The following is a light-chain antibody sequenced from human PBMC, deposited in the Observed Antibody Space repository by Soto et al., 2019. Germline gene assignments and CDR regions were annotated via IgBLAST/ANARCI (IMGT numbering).Light chain of an antibody. Sequence: QSALTQPASVSGSPGQSITISCTGTSSDVGSYNLVSCYQHHPGKAHKLMIYEVSKRPSGVSNRFSGSKSGNTASLTISGLQAEDEADYYCCSYAGSSTFVFGTGTQLTVL. V-gene: IGLV2-23*02. CDR1: SSDVGSYNL. CDR2: EVS. J-gene: IGLJ1*01. CDR3: CSYAGSSTFV.